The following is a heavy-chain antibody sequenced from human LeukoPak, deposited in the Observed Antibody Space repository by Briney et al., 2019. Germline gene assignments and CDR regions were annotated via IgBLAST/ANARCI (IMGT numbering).Heavy chain of an antibody. CDR1: GGSISSYY. V-gene: IGHV4-59*01. D-gene: IGHD2-21*02. CDR2: IYYSGST. J-gene: IGHJ3*02. Sequence: KPSETLSLTCTVSGGSISSYYWSWIRQPPGKGLEWIGYIYYSGSTNYNPSLKSRVTISVDTSKNQFSLKLSSVTAADTAVYYCARNIVVVTAERSPHAFDIWGQGTMVTVSS. CDR3: ARNIVVVTAERSPHAFDI.